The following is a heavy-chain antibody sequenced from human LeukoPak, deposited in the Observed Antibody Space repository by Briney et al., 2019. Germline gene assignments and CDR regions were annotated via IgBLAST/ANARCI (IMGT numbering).Heavy chain of an antibody. CDR1: GFTFSSYA. D-gene: IGHD3-3*01. Sequence: GGSLRLSCAASGFTFSSYAMSWVRQAPGKGLEWVSAISGSGGSTYYADSVKGRFTISRDNSKNTLYLQMNSLRAEDTAVYYCAKVGPELNYDFWSGSDYYFDYWGQGTLVTVSS. J-gene: IGHJ4*02. V-gene: IGHV3-23*01. CDR3: AKVGPELNYDFWSGSDYYFDY. CDR2: ISGSGGST.